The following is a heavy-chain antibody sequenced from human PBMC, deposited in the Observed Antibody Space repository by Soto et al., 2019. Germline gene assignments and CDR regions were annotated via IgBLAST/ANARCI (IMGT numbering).Heavy chain of an antibody. CDR3: ARERQEYSSGWYGYYYGMDV. V-gene: IGHV1-46*01. CDR2: INPSGGST. J-gene: IGHJ6*02. D-gene: IGHD6-19*01. Sequence: ASVKVSCKASGYTFTSYYMHWVRQAPGQGLEWMGIINPSGGSTSYAQKFQGRVTMTRDTSTSTVYMELSSLRSEDTAVYYCARERQEYSSGWYGYYYGMDVWGQGTTVTVSS. CDR1: GYTFTSYY.